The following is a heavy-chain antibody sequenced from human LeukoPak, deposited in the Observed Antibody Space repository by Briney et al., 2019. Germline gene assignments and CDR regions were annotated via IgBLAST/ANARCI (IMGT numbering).Heavy chain of an antibody. CDR3: AKAGSRQLEDY. Sequence: TGGSLSLSCAAPGFAFGDYALSGVRQAPGRGLKWVSAVSASGASTYYADSVEGRFSISRENSKRTLYLQMNSLRAEDTAIYYCAKAGSRQLEDYWGQGTLVTISS. J-gene: IGHJ4*02. V-gene: IGHV3-23*01. CDR2: VSASGAST. D-gene: IGHD1-1*01. CDR1: GFAFGDYA.